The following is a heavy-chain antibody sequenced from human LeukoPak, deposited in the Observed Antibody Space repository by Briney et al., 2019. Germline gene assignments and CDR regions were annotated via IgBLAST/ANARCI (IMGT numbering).Heavy chain of an antibody. D-gene: IGHD3-3*01. J-gene: IGHJ6*02. CDR2: ISSSSSYI. V-gene: IGHV3-21*01. CDR3: ARSKPYDFWSGYQFYYYYGMDV. Sequence: GGSLRLSCAASGFTFSSYSMNWVRQAPGKGLEWVSSISSSSSYIHYADSVKGRFTISRDNAKNSLYLQMNSLRAEDTAVYYCARSKPYDFWSGYQFYYYYGMDVWGQGTTVTVSS. CDR1: GFTFSSYS.